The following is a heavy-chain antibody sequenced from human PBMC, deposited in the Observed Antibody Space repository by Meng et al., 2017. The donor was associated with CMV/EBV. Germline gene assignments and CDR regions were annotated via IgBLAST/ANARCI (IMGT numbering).Heavy chain of an antibody. J-gene: IGHJ4*02. D-gene: IGHD4-23*01. V-gene: IGHV4-4*07. CDR2: IYTSAST. CDR3: ARVLRWNGVIDY. Sequence: RPGAGPGLVTPSATLSLTCPVSGGSNSMYDWSWIRQPAGKGLEWIGRIYTSASTNYNPSLKSRVTMSVDTSKNQFSLKLSSVTAADTAVYYCARVLRWNGVIDYWGQGTLVTVSS. CDR1: GGSNSMYD.